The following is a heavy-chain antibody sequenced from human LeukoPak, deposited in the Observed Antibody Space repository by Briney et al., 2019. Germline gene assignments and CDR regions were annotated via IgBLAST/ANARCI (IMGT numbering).Heavy chain of an antibody. J-gene: IGHJ6*03. Sequence: SETLSLTCAVYGGSFSGYYWSWLRQPPGKGLEWIGEINHSGSTNYNPSLTSRVTISVDTSKNQFSLKLSSVTAADTAVYYCARKDIVVVVAANGDYYYYYMDAWGKGTTVTVSS. V-gene: IGHV4-34*01. D-gene: IGHD2-15*01. CDR1: GGSFSGYY. CDR3: ARKDIVVVVAANGDYYYYYMDA. CDR2: INHSGST.